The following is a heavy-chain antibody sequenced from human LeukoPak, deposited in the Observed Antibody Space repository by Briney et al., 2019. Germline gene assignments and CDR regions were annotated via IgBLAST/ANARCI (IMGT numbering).Heavy chain of an antibody. J-gene: IGHJ3*02. CDR3: ARDMSGLLAFDI. V-gene: IGHV3-72*01. CDR1: GFKFSDHY. Sequence: GGSQRLSCAASGFKFSDHYIDWVRQAPGKGLEWVGRSRNKASSYTTEYAASVEGRFTISRDVSESSLYLQMNSLRTEDTAVYYCARDMSGLLAFDIWGQGTMVTVSS. D-gene: IGHD3-10*02. CDR2: SRNKASSYTT.